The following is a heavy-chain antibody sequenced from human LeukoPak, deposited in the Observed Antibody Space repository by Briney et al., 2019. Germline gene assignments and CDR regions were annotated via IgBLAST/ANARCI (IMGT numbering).Heavy chain of an antibody. CDR3: ATYTNWVAGDV. CDR2: IKEDGSEK. V-gene: IGHV3-7*01. J-gene: IGHJ6*02. Sequence: GGSLRLSCAASGLTFSESWMSWVRQAPGQGLEWVAAIKEDGSEKDYVDSVKGRFTISRDNAKNSLYLQMNSLRAEDTAVYYCATYTNWVAGDVWGQGTSVSVSS. CDR1: GLTFSESW. D-gene: IGHD1-1*01.